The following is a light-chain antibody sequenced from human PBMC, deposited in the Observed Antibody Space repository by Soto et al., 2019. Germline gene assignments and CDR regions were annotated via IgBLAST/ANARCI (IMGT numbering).Light chain of an antibody. J-gene: IGKJ4*02. V-gene: IGKV3-20*01. CDR3: QQSYHTLPLT. CDR2: GAS. Sequence: EIWFTQSPGTLSMSPGERATLSCRASQSVSNNYLAWYQQKPGQAPRLLIYGASNRATGIPDRFSGSGSGRDFTLTISSLHPDDFATYYCQQSYHTLPLTFGGGTKVDVK. CDR1: QSVSNNY.